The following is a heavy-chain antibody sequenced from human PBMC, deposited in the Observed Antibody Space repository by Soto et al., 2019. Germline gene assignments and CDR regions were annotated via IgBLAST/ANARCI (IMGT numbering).Heavy chain of an antibody. J-gene: IGHJ6*02. D-gene: IGHD6-25*01. V-gene: IGHV1-69*13. CDR3: ASPSMQRLKPYYYYGMDV. CDR1: GGTFSSYA. CDR2: IIPIFGTA. Sequence: GASVKVSCKASGGTFSSYAISWVRQAPGQGLEWMGGIIPIFGTANYAQKFQGRVTITADESTSTAYMELSSLRSEDTAVYYCASPSMQRLKPYYYYGMDVWGQGTTVTVSS.